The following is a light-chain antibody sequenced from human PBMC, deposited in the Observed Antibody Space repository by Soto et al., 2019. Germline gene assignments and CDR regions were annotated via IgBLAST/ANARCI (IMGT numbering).Light chain of an antibody. CDR2: AAS. CDR1: QGISNW. J-gene: IGKJ3*01. V-gene: IGKV1-12*01. Sequence: DIQMTQSPSSVSASVGDRVTITCRASQGISNWLAWYQQKPGTAPSLLIHAASSLQSGVPSRFSGSGYGTDFTLTISSLQPEDFATYFCQQANSLPVTFGPGTKVDIK. CDR3: QQANSLPVT.